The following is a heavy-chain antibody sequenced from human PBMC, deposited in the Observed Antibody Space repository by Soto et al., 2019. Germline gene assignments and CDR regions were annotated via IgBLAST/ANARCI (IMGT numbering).Heavy chain of an antibody. CDR1: GGTFSSYT. CDR3: ARSLRVDIAMTNDY. J-gene: IGHJ4*02. V-gene: IGHV1-69*02. CDR2: IIPILGIA. Sequence: QVQLVQSGAEVKKPGSSVKVSCKASGGTFSSYTISWVRQAPGQGLEWMGRIIPILGIANYAQKFQGRVTITADKSTSTAYMELSSLRSEDTAVYYCARSLRVDIAMTNDYWGQGTLVTVSS. D-gene: IGHD5-18*01.